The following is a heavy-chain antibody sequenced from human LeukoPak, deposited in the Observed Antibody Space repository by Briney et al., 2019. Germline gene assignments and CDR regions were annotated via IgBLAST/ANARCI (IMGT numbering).Heavy chain of an antibody. CDR2: ISGSGGST. D-gene: IGHD1-26*01. Sequence: GGSLRLSCAASGFTFSSYAMSWFRQAPGKGLEWVSAISGSGGSTYYADSVKGRFTTSSDNSKNTLYLQMNSLRAEDAAVYYCAKVVGAPRDEYFQHWGQGTLVTVSS. CDR1: GFTFSSYA. J-gene: IGHJ1*01. V-gene: IGHV3-23*01. CDR3: AKVVGAPRDEYFQH.